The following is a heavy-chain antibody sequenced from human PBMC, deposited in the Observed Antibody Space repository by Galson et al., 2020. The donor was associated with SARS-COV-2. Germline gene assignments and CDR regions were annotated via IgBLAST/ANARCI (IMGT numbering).Heavy chain of an antibody. J-gene: IGHJ6*02. Sequence: SETLSLTCTVPGGPISSYYRSWIRQPAGKGREWIGRIYTSGSTNYNPCLKSRVTISVDTSKNQFSLKLSSVTAADTAVYYCARDSKVTTHHYYYYYGMDVWGQGTTVTVSS. V-gene: IGHV4-4*07. D-gene: IGHD4-4*01. CDR1: GGPISSYY. CDR2: IYTSGST. CDR3: ARDSKVTTHHYYYYYGMDV.